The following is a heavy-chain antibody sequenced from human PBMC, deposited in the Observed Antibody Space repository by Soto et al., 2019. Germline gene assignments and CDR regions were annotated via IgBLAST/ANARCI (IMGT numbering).Heavy chain of an antibody. D-gene: IGHD2-2*01. Sequence: SETLSLTCTVSGGSISSYYWGWIRQPPGKGLEWIGNIYYSGSTYYNPSLKSRVTISVDTSKTQFSLKLSSVTAADTAVYYCGAGYCSTTSCYELHYWGQGTLVTVSS. CDR3: GAGYCSTTSCYELHY. J-gene: IGHJ4*02. CDR1: GGSISSYY. V-gene: IGHV4-39*01. CDR2: IYYSGST.